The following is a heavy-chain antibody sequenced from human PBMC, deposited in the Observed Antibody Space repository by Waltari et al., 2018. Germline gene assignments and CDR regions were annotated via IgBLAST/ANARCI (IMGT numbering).Heavy chain of an antibody. V-gene: IGHV4-59*01. CDR1: GDSISSYY. J-gene: IGHJ6*02. CDR2: IYHTGST. CDR3: ARLNYYYYSMDV. Sequence: QVQLQESGPGLVKPSETLSLTCTVSGDSISSYYWSWIRQPPGRGLEWIGYIYHTGSTNYNPSRKSRVTISVDTSKNQFSLKLNSVTAADTAVYYCARLNYYYYSMDVWGQGTTVTVSS.